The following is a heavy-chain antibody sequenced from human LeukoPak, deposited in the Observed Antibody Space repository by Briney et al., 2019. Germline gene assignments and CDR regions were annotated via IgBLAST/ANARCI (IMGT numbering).Heavy chain of an antibody. CDR3: ARDQWLAANGMDV. CDR2: IYYSGST. CDR1: GGSISSSSYY. V-gene: IGHV4-39*07. Sequence: PSETLSLTCTVSGGSISSSSYYWGWIRQPPGKGLEWIGSIYYSGSTYYNPSLKSRVTISVDTSKNQFSLKLSSVTAADTAVYYCARDQWLAANGMDVWGQGTTVTVSS. D-gene: IGHD6-19*01. J-gene: IGHJ6*02.